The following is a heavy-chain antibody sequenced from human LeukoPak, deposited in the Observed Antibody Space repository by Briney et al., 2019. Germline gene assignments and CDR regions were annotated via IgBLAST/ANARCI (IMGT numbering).Heavy chain of an antibody. D-gene: IGHD5-18*01. J-gene: IGHJ6*03. CDR1: GYRFTSYW. V-gene: IGHV5-51*01. Sequence: GESLKISCKGSGYRFTSYWSGWVRQMPGKGLEWMGIIYLGDSDTKYSPSFQGQVTISADKSISTAYLQWSSLKASDTAMYYCARLQDTAMGYYYYYMDVWGKGTTVTISS. CDR3: ARLQDTAMGYYYYYMDV. CDR2: IYLGDSDT.